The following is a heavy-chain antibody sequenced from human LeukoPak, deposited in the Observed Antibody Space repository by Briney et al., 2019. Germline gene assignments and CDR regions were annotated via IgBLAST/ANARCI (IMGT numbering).Heavy chain of an antibody. D-gene: IGHD3-10*01. CDR1: GFTFSSYG. Sequence: GGSLRLSCAASGFTFSSYGMHWVRQAPGKGLEWVAVIWYDGSNKYYADSVKGRFTISRDNAKNSLYLQMNSLRAEDTALYYCAKSGSANPYYYGSGTDPPDYWGRGTLVTVSS. V-gene: IGHV3-33*03. J-gene: IGHJ4*02. CDR3: AKSGSANPYYYGSGTDPPDY. CDR2: IWYDGSNK.